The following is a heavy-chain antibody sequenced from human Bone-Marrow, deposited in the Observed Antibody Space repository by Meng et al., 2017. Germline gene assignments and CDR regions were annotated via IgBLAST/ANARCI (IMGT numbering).Heavy chain of an antibody. J-gene: IGHJ4*02. CDR3: ARGGQMTTVTQLGY. CDR1: GFTFSTFP. D-gene: IGHD4-17*01. Sequence: GESLKISCAASGFTFSTFPMSWVRQAPGKGLEWVSAISTSDKTYYADSVKGRFTISRDNAKNSLYLQMNSLRAEDTAVYYCARGGQMTTVTQLGYWGLGTLVTVSS. V-gene: IGHV3-69-1*01. CDR2: ISTSDKT.